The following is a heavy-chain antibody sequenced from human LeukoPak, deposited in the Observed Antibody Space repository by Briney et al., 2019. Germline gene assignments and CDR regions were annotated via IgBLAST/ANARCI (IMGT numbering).Heavy chain of an antibody. CDR2: ISYDGSNK. CDR3: ARQEDYYYYMDV. Sequence: GGSLRLSCAASGFTFSSYAMHWLRQAPGKGLAGVAVISYDGSNKYYADSVKGRFTISRDNSKNTLYMQMNSLRAEDTAVYYCARQEDYYYYMDVWGKGTTVTVSS. V-gene: IGHV3-30*04. J-gene: IGHJ6*03. CDR1: GFTFSSYA.